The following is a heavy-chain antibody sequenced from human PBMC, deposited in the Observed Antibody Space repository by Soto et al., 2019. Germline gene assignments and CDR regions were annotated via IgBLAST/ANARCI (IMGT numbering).Heavy chain of an antibody. CDR3: ARGGAYDSFDY. J-gene: IGHJ4*01. CDR2: ISHLEST. D-gene: IGHD5-12*01. CDR1: GASISYGGFS. V-gene: IGHV4-30-2*06. Sequence: QLQLQESGSGLVKTSETLSLTCTVSGASISYGGFSWSWIRQSPGKGLEWIGYISHLESTYFHPSFKSRLTMSIDRTWNQFSLMVSSVTAADMAVYYCARGGAYDSFDYWGHGVLVTVSS.